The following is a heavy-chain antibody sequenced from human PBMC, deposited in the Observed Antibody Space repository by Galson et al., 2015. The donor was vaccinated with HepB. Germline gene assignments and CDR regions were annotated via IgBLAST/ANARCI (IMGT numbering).Heavy chain of an antibody. CDR2: ISAHNGNT. J-gene: IGHJ4*02. CDR1: GYSFTTYG. Sequence: SVKVSCKASGYSFTTYGISRVRPAPGQGLEWMGWISAHNGNTKYAQKHQGRVSMTTDTSTSTASMELRSLRSDDTAVYFGARGSLLWFGELFFWAQGTLVTVSS. D-gene: IGHD3-10*01. CDR3: ARGSLLWFGELFF. V-gene: IGHV1-18*01.